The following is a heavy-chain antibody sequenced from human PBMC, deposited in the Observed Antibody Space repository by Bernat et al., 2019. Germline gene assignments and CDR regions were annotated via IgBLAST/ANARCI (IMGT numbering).Heavy chain of an antibody. CDR1: GFTFSSYA. Sequence: EVQLLESGGGLVQPGGSLRLSCAASGFTFSSYAMSWVRQAPGKGLEWVSVISGSGGSTYYADSVKGRFTISRDNSKNTLYLQMNSLRAEDTAVDYCAKALDPYYYDSSGYSSSYWGQGTLVTVSS. D-gene: IGHD3-22*01. J-gene: IGHJ4*02. CDR3: AKALDPYYYDSSGYSSSY. V-gene: IGHV3-23*01. CDR2: ISGSGGST.